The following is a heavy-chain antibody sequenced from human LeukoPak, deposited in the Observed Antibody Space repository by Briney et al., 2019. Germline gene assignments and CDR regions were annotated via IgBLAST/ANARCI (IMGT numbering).Heavy chain of an antibody. V-gene: IGHV3-23*01. Sequence: GGSLRLSCAVSRFAFSTYAMTWVRQAPGQGLEYVSTISSNGADTYYADSVKGRFTIPRDNSKNTLYLQMTSLRVEDTAVYYCANYRKPQGLDYWGQGTLVTVSS. CDR3: ANYRKPQGLDY. CDR1: RFAFSTYA. D-gene: IGHD1-14*01. CDR2: ISSNGADT. J-gene: IGHJ4*02.